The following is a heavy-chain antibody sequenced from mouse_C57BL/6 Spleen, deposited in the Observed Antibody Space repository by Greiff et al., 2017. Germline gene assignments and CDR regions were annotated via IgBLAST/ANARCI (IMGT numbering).Heavy chain of an antibody. D-gene: IGHD1-1*01. CDR3: ARSDYYGSSSGYFDV. V-gene: IGHV1-63*01. J-gene: IGHJ1*03. CDR2: IYPGGGYT. Sequence: QVQLQQSGAELVRPGTSVKMSCKASGYTFTNYWIGWAKRRPGHGLEWIGDIYPGGGYTNYNEKFKGKATLTADKSSSTAYMQFSSLTSEDSAIYYCARSDYYGSSSGYFDVWGTGTTVTVSS. CDR1: GYTFTNYW.